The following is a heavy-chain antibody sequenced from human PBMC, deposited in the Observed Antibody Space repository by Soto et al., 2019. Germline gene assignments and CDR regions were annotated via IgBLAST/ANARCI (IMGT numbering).Heavy chain of an antibody. CDR1: GLTFSNYW. D-gene: IGHD6-19*01. J-gene: IGHJ4*02. V-gene: IGHV3-7*01. CDR2: IKQDGREK. CDR3: TKVVGLAGQD. Sequence: EVQLEESGGTLVQPGGSRRLSCAASGLTFSNYWMSWVRQAPGKGLEWVANIKQDGREKYYVDSVRGRFTISRDNAKNSLYLQMSSLRAEDTAVYYCTKVVGLAGQDWGQGTLVTVSS.